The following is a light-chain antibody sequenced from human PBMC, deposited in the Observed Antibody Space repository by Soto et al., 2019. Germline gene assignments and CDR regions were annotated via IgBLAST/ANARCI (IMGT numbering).Light chain of an antibody. CDR1: NIGSKS. CDR2: YDS. V-gene: IGLV3-21*04. Sequence: SCELTQPPSVSVAPGNTARITCGGNNIGSKSVHWYQQKPGQAPVLVIYYDSDRPSGIPERFSGSNSGNTATLTISRVEAGDEADYYCQVWDCSSDHPVFGRGTKVTVL. J-gene: IGLJ2*01. CDR3: QVWDCSSDHPV.